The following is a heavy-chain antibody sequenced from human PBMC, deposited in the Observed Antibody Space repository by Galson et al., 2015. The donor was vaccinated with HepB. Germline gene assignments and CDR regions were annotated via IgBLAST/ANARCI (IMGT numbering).Heavy chain of an antibody. Sequence: SVKVSCKASGYTFTSYYMHWVRQAPGQGLEWMGIINPSGGSTSYAQKFQGRVTMTRDTSTSTVYMELSSLRSEDTAVYYCARDIRRIGDWFDPWGQGTLVTVSS. J-gene: IGHJ5*02. CDR3: ARDIRRIGDWFDP. V-gene: IGHV1-46*01. CDR1: GYTFTSYY. D-gene: IGHD2-15*01. CDR2: INPSGGST.